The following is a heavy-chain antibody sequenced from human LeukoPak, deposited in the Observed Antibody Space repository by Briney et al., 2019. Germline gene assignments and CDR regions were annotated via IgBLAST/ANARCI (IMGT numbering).Heavy chain of an antibody. CDR2: ISYDGSNK. J-gene: IGHJ3*02. V-gene: IGHV3-30*18. CDR1: GFTFSSYG. D-gene: IGHD2-21*02. Sequence: GGSLRLSCAASGFTFSSYGMHWVRQAPGKGLEWVAVISYDGSNKYYADSVKSRFTISRDNSKNTLYLQMNSLRAEDTAVYYCAKVSSSAYCGGDCYSHAFDIWGQGTMVTVSS. CDR3: AKVSSSAYCGGDCYSHAFDI.